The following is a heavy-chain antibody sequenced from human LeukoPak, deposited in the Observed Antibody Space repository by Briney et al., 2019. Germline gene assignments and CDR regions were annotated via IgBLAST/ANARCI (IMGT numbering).Heavy chain of an antibody. J-gene: IGHJ4*02. Sequence: GESLKISCKGSGYSFTSYWIGWVRQMPGKGLEWMGIIYPGDSDTRYSPSFQGQVTISADKSISTAYLQWSSLKASDTAMYYCARHLLWFGEFERVVFDYWGQGTLVTVSS. CDR3: ARHLLWFGEFERVVFDY. CDR2: IYPGDSDT. D-gene: IGHD3-10*01. V-gene: IGHV5-51*01. CDR1: GYSFTSYW.